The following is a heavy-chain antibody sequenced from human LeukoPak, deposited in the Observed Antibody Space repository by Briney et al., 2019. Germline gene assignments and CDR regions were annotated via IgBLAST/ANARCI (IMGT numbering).Heavy chain of an antibody. J-gene: IGHJ4*02. CDR2: INHSGST. Sequence: IPSETLSLTCAVYGGSFSGYYWSWIRQPPGKGLEWIGEINHSGSTNYNPSLKSRVTISVDTSKNQFSLKLSSVTAADTAVYYCARGDGYYYDSSGYYYGYWGQGTLVTVSS. V-gene: IGHV4-34*01. CDR3: ARGDGYYYDSSGYYYGY. D-gene: IGHD3-22*01. CDR1: GGSFSGYY.